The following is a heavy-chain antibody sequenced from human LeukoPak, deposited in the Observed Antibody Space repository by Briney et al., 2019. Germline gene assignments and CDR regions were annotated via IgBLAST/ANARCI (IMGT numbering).Heavy chain of an antibody. CDR1: GFTVSTNY. CDR2: IYRGGGT. J-gene: IGHJ4*02. Sequence: PGGSLRLSCAVSGFTVSTNYMSWVRQARGKGREWVSLIYRGGGTNYPDSGKGRVTISRDNFKNTVYLQMNTLRADDTAMYYCAIFRWGSTWYYADHWGQGTLVTVSS. D-gene: IGHD6-13*01. CDR3: AIFRWGSTWYYADH. V-gene: IGHV3-53*01.